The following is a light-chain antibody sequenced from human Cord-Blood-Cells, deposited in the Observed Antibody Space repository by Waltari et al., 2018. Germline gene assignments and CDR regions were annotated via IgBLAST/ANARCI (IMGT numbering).Light chain of an antibody. CDR2: GAS. Sequence: EIVLTQSPVTLSLSPGERATPSCRASQSVSSSYLAWYQQKPGQATRLLIYGASSRATGIPDRCSGSWSGTDFTLTISRLEPEDFAVYYCQQYGSSRAFGQGTKVEIK. CDR3: QQYGSSRA. J-gene: IGKJ1*01. V-gene: IGKV3-20*01. CDR1: QSVSSSY.